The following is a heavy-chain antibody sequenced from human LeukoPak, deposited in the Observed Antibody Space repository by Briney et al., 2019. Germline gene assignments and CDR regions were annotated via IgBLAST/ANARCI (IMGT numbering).Heavy chain of an antibody. D-gene: IGHD3-9*01. J-gene: IGHJ4*02. CDR1: GFTFSSYW. CDR2: IKQDGSEK. Sequence: GGSLRLSCADSGFTFSSYWMSWVRQAPGKGLQWVANIKQDGSEKHYVDSVKGRFTISRDNAKNSLYLQMNSLRAEDTAIYYCARLRYLDYWGQGTLVTVSS. CDR3: ARLRYLDY. V-gene: IGHV3-7*01.